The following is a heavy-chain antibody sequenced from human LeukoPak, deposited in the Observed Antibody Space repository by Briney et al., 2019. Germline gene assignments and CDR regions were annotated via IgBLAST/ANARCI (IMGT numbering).Heavy chain of an antibody. V-gene: IGHV3-23*01. CDR2: ITGSGGNT. J-gene: IGHJ4*02. CDR1: GFIFSSYS. D-gene: IGHD2-2*01. CDR3: TKLKEYCSTSSCSLYYFDS. Sequence: GGSLRLSCAASGFIFSSYSMSWVRQAPGKGLEWVSVITGSGGNTYYADSVKGRFTISKDNSKNTVYLQMNSLRAEDTAVYYCTKLKEYCSTSSCSLYYFDSWGQGTLVTVSS.